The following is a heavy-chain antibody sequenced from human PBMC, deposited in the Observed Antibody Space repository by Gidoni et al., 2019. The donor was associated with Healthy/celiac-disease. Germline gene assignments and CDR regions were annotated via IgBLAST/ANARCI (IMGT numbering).Heavy chain of an antibody. CDR1: GCSISSGDYY. CDR2: IYYSGST. V-gene: IGHV4-30-4*01. J-gene: IGHJ3*02. CDR3: ASLGGYGTGAFDI. Sequence: QVQLQESGPGPVKPLQTPSPICTVSGCSISSGDYYWSWIRQTPAKGLEWIGYIYYSGSTYYNPSLKSRVTISVDTSKNQFSLELSSVTAADTAGYYCASLGGYGTGAFDIWGQGTMVTVSS. D-gene: IGHD3-16*01.